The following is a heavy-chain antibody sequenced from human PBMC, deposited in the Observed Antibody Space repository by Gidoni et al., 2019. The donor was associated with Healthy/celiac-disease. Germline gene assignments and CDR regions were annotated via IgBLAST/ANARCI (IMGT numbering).Heavy chain of an antibody. Sequence: QVQLVESGGGLVKPGGSLRRSCAASGFTFSDYYMSWIRQAPGKGLEWVSYISSSSSYTNYADSVKGRFTISRDNAKNSLYLQMNSLRAEDTAVYYCARAHRGDSSGGHDAFDIWGQGTMVTVSS. CDR2: ISSSSSYT. CDR3: ARAHRGDSSGGHDAFDI. V-gene: IGHV3-11*06. J-gene: IGHJ3*02. D-gene: IGHD3-22*01. CDR1: GFTFSDYY.